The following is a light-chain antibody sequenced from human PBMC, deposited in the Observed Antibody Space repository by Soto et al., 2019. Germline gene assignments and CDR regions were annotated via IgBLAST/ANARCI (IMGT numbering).Light chain of an antibody. J-gene: IGLJ1*01. V-gene: IGLV2-14*01. CDR1: RIDVVGYNY. Sequence: QCVLTQAVSVSRSPVQWITISYTGTRIDVVGYNYVSWYQQHTGKAPKLMIYDVSNRPSGVSNRFSGSKSGNTASLTISGLQAEDEADYYCSSYTSSSTLRHVFGTGTKVTVL. CDR2: DVS. CDR3: SSYTSSSTLRHV.